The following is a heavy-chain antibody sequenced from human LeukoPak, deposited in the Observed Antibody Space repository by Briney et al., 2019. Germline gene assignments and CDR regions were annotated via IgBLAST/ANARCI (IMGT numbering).Heavy chain of an antibody. CDR2: INHSGST. CDR3: ARDHGSSSWYFY. V-gene: IGHV4-34*01. CDR1: GGSFSGYY. D-gene: IGHD6-13*01. J-gene: IGHJ4*02. Sequence: SETLSLTCAVYGGSFSGYYWSWIRQPPGKGLEWIGEINHSGSTNYNPSLKSRVTISLDTSKKQFSLKLSSVTAADTAVYYCARDHGSSSWYFYWGQGILVTVSS.